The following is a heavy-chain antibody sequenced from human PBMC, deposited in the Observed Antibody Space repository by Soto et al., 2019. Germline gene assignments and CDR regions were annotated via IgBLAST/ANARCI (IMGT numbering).Heavy chain of an antibody. J-gene: IGHJ4*02. Sequence: SETLSLTCNVSGDSVSSSNYHWIWIRLPPGKGLEWIGYVYYSGSTNSNPSLKGRVTISVDTSKNQFSLKLSSVTAADTALYYCARSYDILTGPRFDFWGQGTLVTVSS. V-gene: IGHV4-61*01. CDR2: VYYSGST. CDR3: ARSYDILTGPRFDF. CDR1: GDSVSSSNYH. D-gene: IGHD3-9*01.